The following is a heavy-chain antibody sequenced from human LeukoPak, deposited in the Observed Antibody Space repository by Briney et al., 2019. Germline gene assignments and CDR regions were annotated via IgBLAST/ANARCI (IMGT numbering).Heavy chain of an antibody. D-gene: IGHD2-2*01. Sequence: PSETLSLTCTVSGYSISSGYYWGWIRQPPGKGLEWIGSIYHSGSTYYNPSLKSRVTISVDTSKNQFSLKLSSVTAADTAVYYCARDRGYCSSTSCYRSLFDYWGQGTLVTVSS. J-gene: IGHJ4*02. CDR1: GYSISSGYY. V-gene: IGHV4-38-2*02. CDR3: ARDRGYCSSTSCYRSLFDY. CDR2: IYHSGST.